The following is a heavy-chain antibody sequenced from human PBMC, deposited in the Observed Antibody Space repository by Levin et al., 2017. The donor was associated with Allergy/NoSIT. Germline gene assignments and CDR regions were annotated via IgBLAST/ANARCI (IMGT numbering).Heavy chain of an antibody. CDR2: ISYDGSNK. CDR3: ARGGRMGATRADY. D-gene: IGHD1-26*01. Sequence: QAGGSLRLSCAASGFTFSSYAMHWVRQAPGKGLEWVAVISYDGSNKYYADSVKGRFTISRDNSKNTLYLQMNSLRAEDTAVYYCARGGRMGATRADYWGQGTLVTVSS. V-gene: IGHV3-30*04. CDR1: GFTFSSYA. J-gene: IGHJ4*02.